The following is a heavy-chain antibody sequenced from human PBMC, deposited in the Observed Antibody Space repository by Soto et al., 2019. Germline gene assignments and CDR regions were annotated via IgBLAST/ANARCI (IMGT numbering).Heavy chain of an antibody. CDR3: ATYDYDNHGGSFDI. J-gene: IGHJ3*02. V-gene: IGHV3-11*04. Sequence: GGSLRLSCAASGFTFSDYYMSWIRQAPGKGLEWVAYISSISNSIYYADSVKGRFTISRDNAKNALYLQMTSLRAEDTAIYYCATYDYDNHGGSFDIWGQGTKVTVSS. CDR1: GFTFSDYY. D-gene: IGHD4-17*01. CDR2: ISSISNSI.